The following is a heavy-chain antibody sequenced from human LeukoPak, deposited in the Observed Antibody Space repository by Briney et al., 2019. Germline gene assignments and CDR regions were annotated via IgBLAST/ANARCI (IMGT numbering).Heavy chain of an antibody. D-gene: IGHD2-2*01. CDR1: GFTFSSYR. CDR3: APQYQLLTPYDY. Sequence: GGSLRLSCAASGFTFSSYRMNWVRQAPGKGLEWVSSISSTSSYIYYADSVKGRLTISRDNAKNSLYLQMNSLRAEDTAVYYCAPQYQLLTPYDYWGQGTLVTVSS. V-gene: IGHV3-21*01. CDR2: ISSTSSYI. J-gene: IGHJ4*02.